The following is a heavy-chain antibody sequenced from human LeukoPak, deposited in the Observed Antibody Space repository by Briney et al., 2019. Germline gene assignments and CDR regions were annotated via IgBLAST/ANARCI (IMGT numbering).Heavy chain of an antibody. Sequence: GGSLRLSCAASGFTFSSYSMNWVRQAPGKGLEWVSSISSSSSYIYYADSVKGRFTISRDNAKNSLYLQMNSLRAEDTAVYYCARDRGQLAPTDYWGQGTLVTVSS. V-gene: IGHV3-21*01. D-gene: IGHD6-6*01. CDR3: ARDRGQLAPTDY. CDR1: GFTFSSYS. J-gene: IGHJ4*02. CDR2: ISSSSSYI.